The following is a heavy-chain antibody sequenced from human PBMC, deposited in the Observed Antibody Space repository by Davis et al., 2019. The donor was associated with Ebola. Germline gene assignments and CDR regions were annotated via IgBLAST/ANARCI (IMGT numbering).Heavy chain of an antibody. Sequence: ASVKVSCKASGYTFTSHAMHWVRQAPGQGLEWMGWISAGNGNTKYSQKFQGRVTITRHTSASTGYMELSSLTSEDTAVYYCAREKRPYSSGYYDYHYYGMDVWGKGTTVTVSS. CDR1: GYTFTSHA. CDR2: ISAGNGNT. V-gene: IGHV1-3*01. J-gene: IGHJ6*04. CDR3: AREKRPYSSGYYDYHYYGMDV. D-gene: IGHD3-22*01.